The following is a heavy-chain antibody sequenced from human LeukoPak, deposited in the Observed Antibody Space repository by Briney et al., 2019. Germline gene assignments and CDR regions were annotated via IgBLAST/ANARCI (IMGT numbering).Heavy chain of an antibody. D-gene: IGHD3-22*01. J-gene: IGHJ4*02. CDR3: AKSMYYDSTGDKKYYFEY. V-gene: IGHV3-23*01. Sequence: GGSLRLSRAASGFTFSTYAMTWVRQAPGKGLEWVSGISSSGDTTYYADSVKGRFTISRDNSKNALYLQINSLRAEDTAVYYCAKSMYYDSTGDKKYYFEYWGQGTLVTVSS. CDR2: ISSSGDTT. CDR1: GFTFSTYA.